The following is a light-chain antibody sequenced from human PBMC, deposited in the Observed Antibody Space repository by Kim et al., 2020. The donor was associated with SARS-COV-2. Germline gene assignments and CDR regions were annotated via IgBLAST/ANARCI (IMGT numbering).Light chain of an antibody. V-gene: IGLV3-1*01. CDR2: QDN. CDR1: KWGEKY. CDR3: QTWDSTTVI. J-gene: IGLJ7*01. Sequence: SPEKHARLTCPGDKWGEKYASWYQHKSGQSPVVVIYQDNKRTSGMTERFSGSSSGNTATLTISGTQPMDEADYYCQTWDSTTVIFGGGTQLTVL.